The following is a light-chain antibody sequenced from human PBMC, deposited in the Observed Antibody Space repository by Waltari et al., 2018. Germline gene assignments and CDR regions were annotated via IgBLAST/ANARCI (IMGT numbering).Light chain of an antibody. CDR2: NDD. CDR1: TANIGNNP. J-gene: IGLJ3*02. V-gene: IGLV1-44*01. CDR3: AARDDSLNVWV. Sequence: QSVPTQPPSASGTPGQRVTISCSGSTANIGNNPVNWYQQVPGTAPNVLIYNDDQRPWGVPDRFSVSKSGPSASLAISGLQSDDEGDYYCAARDDSLNVWVFGGGTRVTVL.